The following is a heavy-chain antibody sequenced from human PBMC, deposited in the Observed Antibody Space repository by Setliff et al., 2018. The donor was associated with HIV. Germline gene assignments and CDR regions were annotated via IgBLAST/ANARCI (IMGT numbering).Heavy chain of an antibody. V-gene: IGHV1-2*02. CDR1: GYTFTDYY. J-gene: IGHJ4*02. D-gene: IGHD4-17*01. Sequence: AASVKVSCKASGYTFTDYYIHWVRQAPGQGLEWMGWINPNSSDTNYAQKFQGRVTMTRDTSISTAYMDLSRLRSDDTAVYYCARRVPPIPSGDLDYWGQGTLVTVSS. CDR2: INPNSSDT. CDR3: ARRVPPIPSGDLDY.